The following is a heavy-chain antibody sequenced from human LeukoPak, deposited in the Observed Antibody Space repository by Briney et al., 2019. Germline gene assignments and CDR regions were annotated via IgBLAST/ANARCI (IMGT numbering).Heavy chain of an antibody. Sequence: SETLSLTCTVSGGSISGYYWSWIRQPPGKGLEWIGYIYYSGSTYYNPSLKSRVTISVDTSKNQFSLKLSSVTAADTAVYYCARDPLSLGGAFDIWGQGTMVTVSS. CDR3: ARDPLSLGGAFDI. J-gene: IGHJ3*02. V-gene: IGHV4-30-4*01. CDR1: GGSISGYY. CDR2: IYYSGST. D-gene: IGHD3-10*01.